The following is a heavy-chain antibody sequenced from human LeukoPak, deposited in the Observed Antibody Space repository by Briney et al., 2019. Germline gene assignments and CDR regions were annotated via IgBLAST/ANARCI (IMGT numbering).Heavy chain of an antibody. CDR3: VRDRGAGCSNNSCYEY. D-gene: IGHD2-2*01. J-gene: IGHJ4*02. V-gene: IGHV4-39*07. Sequence: PGGSLRLSCAASGFTFSLYGMSWVRQAPGKGLEWIGSIYYSGSTYYNPSLKSRVSISVDTSKNQFSLKLSSVTAADTAVYYCVRDRGAGCSNNSCYEYWGQGTLVTVSS. CDR1: GFTFSLYG. CDR2: IYYSGST.